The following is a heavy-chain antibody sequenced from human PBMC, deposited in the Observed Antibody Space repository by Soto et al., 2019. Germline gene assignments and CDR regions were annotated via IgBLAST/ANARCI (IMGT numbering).Heavy chain of an antibody. D-gene: IGHD1-7*01. Sequence: SETLSLTCTVSGGSISSGDYYWSWIRQPPGKGLEWIGYIYYSGSTYYNPSLKSRVTISVDTSKNQFSLKLSSVTAADTAVYYCARQGVALELDLWGQGTLVTVSS. CDR1: GGSISSGDYY. J-gene: IGHJ5*02. CDR2: IYYSGST. V-gene: IGHV4-30-4*01. CDR3: ARQGVALELDL.